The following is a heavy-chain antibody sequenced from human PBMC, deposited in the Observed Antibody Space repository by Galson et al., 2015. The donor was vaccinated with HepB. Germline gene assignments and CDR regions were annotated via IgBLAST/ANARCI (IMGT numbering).Heavy chain of an antibody. CDR1: EFSVNGYW. V-gene: IGHV3-74*01. J-gene: IGHJ4*02. D-gene: IGHD7-27*01. CDR2: INSDGTTT. Sequence: SLRLSCAASEFSVNGYWMHWVRQAPGEGLVWVSRINSDGTTTNYADSVKGRFTISRDNAKNTLYLQMNGLRDEDTAVYYCARVRDGLSGAFDYWGQGTRVTVSS. CDR3: ARVRDGLSGAFDY.